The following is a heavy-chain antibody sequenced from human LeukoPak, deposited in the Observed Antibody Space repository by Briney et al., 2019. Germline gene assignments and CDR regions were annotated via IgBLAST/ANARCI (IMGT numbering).Heavy chain of an antibody. J-gene: IGHJ4*02. V-gene: IGHV3-9*01. CDR2: ISWNSGSI. CDR3: AKDTAGNSGNFDY. Sequence: GGSLRLSCAASRFTFDDYAMHWVRQAPGKGLEWVSGISWNSGSIGYADSVKGRFTISRDNAKNSLYLQMNSLRAEDTALYYCAKDTAGNSGNFDYWGQGTLVTVSS. CDR1: RFTFDDYA. D-gene: IGHD5-12*01.